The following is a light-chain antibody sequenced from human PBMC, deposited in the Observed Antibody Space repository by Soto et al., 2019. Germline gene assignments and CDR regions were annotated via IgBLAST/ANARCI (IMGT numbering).Light chain of an antibody. CDR3: QHYGGSPRLT. V-gene: IGKV3-20*01. CDR1: QSVNNSY. CDR2: GAS. Sequence: DIVLTQSPGTLSLSPGERAALSCRTSQSVNNSYLTWYQQKPGQAPSLLIYGASRRATGIPYRFSGSGSGRDFTLTISRLEHEASSVYDAQHYGGSPRLTFGGGTKVEIK. J-gene: IGKJ4*01.